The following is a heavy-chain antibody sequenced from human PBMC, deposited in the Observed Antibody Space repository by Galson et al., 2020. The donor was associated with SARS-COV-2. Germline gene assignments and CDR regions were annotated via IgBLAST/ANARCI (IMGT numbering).Heavy chain of an antibody. D-gene: IGHD3-16*01. J-gene: IGHJ2*01. V-gene: IGHV4-34*01. CDR3: ARAIWADWYFDL. CDR1: GGSFSGYY. Sequence: SETLSLTCAVYGGSFSGYYWSWIRQPPGKGLEWMGEINSSGTTNYNPSLKSRVTISIDTSKNQLSLKLTSVTAADTAVYYCARAIWADWYFDLCGRGTLVTVSA. CDR2: INSSGTT.